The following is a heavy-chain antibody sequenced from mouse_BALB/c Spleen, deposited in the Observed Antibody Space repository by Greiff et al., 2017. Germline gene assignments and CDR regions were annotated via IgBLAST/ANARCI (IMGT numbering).Heavy chain of an antibody. CDR2: IWGDGST. CDR1: GFSLTGYG. V-gene: IGHV2-6-7*01. D-gene: IGHD1-1*01. Sequence: QVQLKESGPGLVAPSQSLSITCTVSGFSLTGYGVNWVRQPPGKGLEWLGMIWGDGSTDYNSALKSRLSISKDNSKSQVFLKMNSLQTDDTTRYYCASHYYGSPAWFAYWGQGTLVTVSA. CDR3: ASHYYGSPAWFAY. J-gene: IGHJ3*01.